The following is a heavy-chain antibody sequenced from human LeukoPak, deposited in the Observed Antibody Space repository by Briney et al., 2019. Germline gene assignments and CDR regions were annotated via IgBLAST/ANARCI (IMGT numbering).Heavy chain of an antibody. D-gene: IGHD2-8*01. CDR2: IKQDGSEK. CDR3: TKGGRGNGEVY. Sequence: GGSLRLSCAVSGFTFSSYWMNWVRQAPGKGLEWAANIKQDGSEKNYVDSVKGRFTISRDNAKSSLFLQMNDLRAEDTAVYYCTKGGRGNGEVYWGQGTLVTVSS. J-gene: IGHJ4*02. CDR1: GFTFSSYW. V-gene: IGHV3-7*01.